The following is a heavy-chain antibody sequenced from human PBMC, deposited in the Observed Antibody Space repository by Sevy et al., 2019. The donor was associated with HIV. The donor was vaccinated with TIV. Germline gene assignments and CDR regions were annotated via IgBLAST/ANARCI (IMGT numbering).Heavy chain of an antibody. CDR1: GFTFSSFF. V-gene: IGHV3-30-3*01. CDR3: ALERLSSNVAEYFQN. CDR2: ISYDGSNE. Sequence: GGSLRLSCAASGFTFSSFFMHWVRQAPGKGLEWVATISYDGSNEHYADSVKGRFTMSRDNSKNALYLQMNSLRAEDTAVYHCALERLSSNVAEYFQNWGQGTLVTVSS. J-gene: IGHJ1*01. D-gene: IGHD1-1*01.